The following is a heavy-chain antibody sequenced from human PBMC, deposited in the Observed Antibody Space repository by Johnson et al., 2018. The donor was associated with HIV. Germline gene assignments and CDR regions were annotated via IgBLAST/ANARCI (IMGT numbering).Heavy chain of an antibody. Sequence: VQLVESGGGLIKPGGSLRLSCAASGFTVSSNYMSWVRQAPGKGLEWVSVIYSGGSTYYADSVKGRFTIPRDDSRNTLHLQMNSLRAGDTAVYYCARGKAFDIWGQGTMVTVSS. CDR1: GFTVSSNY. CDR2: IYSGGST. J-gene: IGHJ3*02. CDR3: ARGKAFDI. V-gene: IGHV3-53*01.